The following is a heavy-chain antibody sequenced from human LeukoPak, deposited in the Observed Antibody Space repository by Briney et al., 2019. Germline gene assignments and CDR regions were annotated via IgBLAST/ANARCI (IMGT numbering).Heavy chain of an antibody. D-gene: IGHD2-15*01. CDR3: ARECSGGSCYSFDY. CDR1: GFTFSSYS. V-gene: IGHV3-21*01. Sequence: GGSLRLSCAASGFTFSSYSMNWVRQAPGKGLEWVSSISSSSSYICYADSVKGRFTISRDNAKNSLYLQMNSLRAEDTAVYYCARECSGGSCYSFDYWGQGTLVTVSS. CDR2: ISSSSSYI. J-gene: IGHJ4*02.